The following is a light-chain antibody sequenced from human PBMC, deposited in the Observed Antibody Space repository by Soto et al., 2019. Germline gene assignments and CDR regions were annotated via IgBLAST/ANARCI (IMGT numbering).Light chain of an antibody. CDR1: NSDVGGYNY. V-gene: IGLV2-8*01. CDR2: EVS. CDR3: CSYAGSNNLWV. Sequence: QSALTQPPSASGSPGQSVTISCTGTNSDVGGYNYVSWYQQHPGKAPKLLIYEVSKRPSGVPDRFSGSKSGNTASLTVSGLQAEDEADYYCCSYAGSNNLWVFGGGTKVTVL. J-gene: IGLJ3*02.